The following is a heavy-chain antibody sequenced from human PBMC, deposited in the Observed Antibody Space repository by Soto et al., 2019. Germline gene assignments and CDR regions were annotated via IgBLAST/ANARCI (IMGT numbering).Heavy chain of an antibody. D-gene: IGHD2-2*01. CDR2: IIPILGIA. CDR1: GGTFSSYT. CDR3: AGGVGYCSSTSCYYYYGMDV. Sequence: QVQLVQSGAEVNKPGSSVKVSCKASGGTFSSYTISWVRQAPGQGLEWMGRIIPILGIANYAQKFQGRVTVSASKSTSTAYMELSSLRSEETAVYYCAGGVGYCSSTSCYYYYGMDVWGQGTTVTVSS. J-gene: IGHJ6*02. V-gene: IGHV1-69*02.